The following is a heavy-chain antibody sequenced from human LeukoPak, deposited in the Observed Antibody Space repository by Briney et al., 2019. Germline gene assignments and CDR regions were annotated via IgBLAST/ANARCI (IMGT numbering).Heavy chain of an antibody. CDR2: IYYSGST. CDR1: GGSISSYY. Sequence: SGTLSLTCTVSGGSISSYYWSWIRQPPGKGLEWIGYIYYSGSTNYNPSLKSRVTISVDTSKNQFSLKLSSVTAADTAVYYCAREYSYGYYDYWGQGTLVTVSS. V-gene: IGHV4-59*01. J-gene: IGHJ4*02. D-gene: IGHD5-18*01. CDR3: AREYSYGYYDY.